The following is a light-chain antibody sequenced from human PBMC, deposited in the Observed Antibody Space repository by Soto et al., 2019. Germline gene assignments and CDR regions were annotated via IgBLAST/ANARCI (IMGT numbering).Light chain of an antibody. CDR3: QQYGSSPPT. CDR1: QSVRSN. CDR2: GAS. J-gene: IGKJ1*01. Sequence: VMTQSPATLSVSPGERVALSCRASQSVRSNLAWYQQKPGQSPRLLIYGASSRATGIPDRFSGSGSGTDFTLTISRLEPEDFAVYYCQQYGSSPPTFGQGTKVEIK. V-gene: IGKV3-20*01.